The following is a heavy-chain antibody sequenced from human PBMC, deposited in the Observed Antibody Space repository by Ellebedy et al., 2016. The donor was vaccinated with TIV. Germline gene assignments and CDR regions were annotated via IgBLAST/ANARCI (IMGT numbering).Heavy chain of an antibody. CDR2: IRQEGDEI. Sequence: PGGSLRLSCAASGFNFISYWMTWVRQAPGKGLEWVAKIRQEGDEIYYVESVKGRFTISRDNAKNSLFLQMNSLRVEDTAVYYCARRASYGDYAVQVNPWFDPWGQGTLVTVSS. CDR1: GFNFISYW. J-gene: IGHJ5*02. CDR3: ARRASYGDYAVQVNPWFDP. V-gene: IGHV3-7*01. D-gene: IGHD4-17*01.